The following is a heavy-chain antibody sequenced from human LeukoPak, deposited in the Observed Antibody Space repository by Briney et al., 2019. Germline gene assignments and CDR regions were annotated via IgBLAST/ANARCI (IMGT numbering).Heavy chain of an antibody. Sequence: PSETLSLTCAVHGGSFSGYYWSWIRQTPGKGLECIGEINHSGSTKYNPSLKSRVTISVDTSKNQFSLKLSSVTAADTAVYYWARGRGCSSTSCYGNWFDPWGQGTLVTVSS. D-gene: IGHD2-2*01. CDR2: INHSGST. J-gene: IGHJ5*02. V-gene: IGHV4-34*01. CDR1: GGSFSGYY. CDR3: ARGRGCSSTSCYGNWFDP.